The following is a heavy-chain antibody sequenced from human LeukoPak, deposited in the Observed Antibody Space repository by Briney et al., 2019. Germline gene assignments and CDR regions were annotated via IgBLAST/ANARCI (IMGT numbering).Heavy chain of an antibody. J-gene: IGHJ4*02. Sequence: PTGGSLRLSCAASGFTFSSYGMHWVRQVPGKGLEWVAVISYDGSNKYYADSVKGRFTISRDNSKNTLYLQMNSLRAEDTAVYYCAKDTTGNAYYFDYWGQGTLVTVSS. CDR2: ISYDGSNK. CDR3: AKDTTGNAYYFDY. V-gene: IGHV3-30*18. D-gene: IGHD1-1*01. CDR1: GFTFSSYG.